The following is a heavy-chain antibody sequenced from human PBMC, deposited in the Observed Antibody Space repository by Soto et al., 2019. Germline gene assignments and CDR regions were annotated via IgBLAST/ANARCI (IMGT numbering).Heavy chain of an antibody. V-gene: IGHV3-49*03. J-gene: IGHJ6*02. CDR2: IRSKAYGGTT. CDR3: TRDLFEQQLVWYYYGMDV. Sequence: GGTLRLSCTAAGFSFGDYAMSWFRQAPGKGLEWVGFIRSKAYGGTTEYAASVKGRFTISRDDSKSIAYLQMNSLKTEDTAVYYCTRDLFEQQLVWYYYGMDVWGQGTTVTASS. D-gene: IGHD6-13*01. CDR1: GFSFGDYA.